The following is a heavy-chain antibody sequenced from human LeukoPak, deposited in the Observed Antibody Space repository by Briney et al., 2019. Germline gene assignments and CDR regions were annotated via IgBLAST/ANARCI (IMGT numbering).Heavy chain of an antibody. CDR3: ARRKHDDSITIFRSAFDI. V-gene: IGHV4-39*01. CDR1: DDSVKSRSYY. CDR2: IYYSGST. D-gene: IGHD3-3*01. J-gene: IGHJ3*02. Sequence: SETLSLTCTVSDDSVKSRSYYWGWIRQPPGKGLEWIGSIYYSGSTYYNPSLKSRVTISVDTSKNQFSLKLSSVTAADTAVYYCARRKHDDSITIFRSAFDIWGQGTMVTVSS.